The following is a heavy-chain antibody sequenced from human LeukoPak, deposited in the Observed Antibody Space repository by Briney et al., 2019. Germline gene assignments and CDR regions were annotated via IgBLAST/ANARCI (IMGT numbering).Heavy chain of an antibody. D-gene: IGHD3-3*01. CDR2: IHNVGST. CDR3: ARHDFWSGFNAYFDH. V-gene: IGHV3-66*04. CDR1: GFTVSNNY. J-gene: IGHJ4*02. Sequence: GGSLRLSCAASGFTVSNNYMSWVRQPPGKGLEWVSVIHNVGSTYYADSVKGRFTISRDNSKNTLYLQMNSLRVEDTAVYYCARHDFWSGFNAYFDHWGRGTLVTVSS.